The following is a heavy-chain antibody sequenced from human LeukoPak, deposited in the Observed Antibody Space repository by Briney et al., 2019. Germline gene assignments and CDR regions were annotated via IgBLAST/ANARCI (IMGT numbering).Heavy chain of an antibody. J-gene: IGHJ4*02. CDR3: ASRYGSGSYGFDF. V-gene: IGHV4-59*01. D-gene: IGHD3-10*01. CDR2: YYYGGST. CDR1: GAPISNYY. Sequence: PSETLSLTCTVSGAPISNYYWTWIRQPPGKGLEWIGYYYYGGSTEYNPSLKSRGTTSVDTFKNQFSLKLSSVTAADPAVYYCASRYGSGSYGFDFWGQGTLVTVSS.